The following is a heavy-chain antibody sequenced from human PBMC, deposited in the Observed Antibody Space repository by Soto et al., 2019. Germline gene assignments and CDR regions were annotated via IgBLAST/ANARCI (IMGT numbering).Heavy chain of an antibody. CDR3: AATPRY. D-gene: IGHD2-15*01. CDR2: IYSSGST. V-gene: IGHV4-59*01. Sequence: QVQLQESGPGLVKPSETLSLTCTVSGGSITSYYWNWIRQPPGKGLEWIGYIYSSGSTNYNPSLKGRVTMSLDTSNDQVTLNVTAVTGADTAVYYCAATPRYWGQGRLVTVSS. CDR1: GGSITSYY. J-gene: IGHJ4*02.